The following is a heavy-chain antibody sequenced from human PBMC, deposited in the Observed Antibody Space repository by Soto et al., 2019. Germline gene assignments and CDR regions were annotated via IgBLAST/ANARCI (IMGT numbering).Heavy chain of an antibody. CDR3: AKGNLDGDY. Sequence: GGSLRLSCAASGFTFSSYSMNWVRQAPGKGLEWVSYISSSSSSTYYADSVKGRFTISRDNSKNTLYLQMNSLRAEDTAVYYCAKGNLDGDYWGQGTLVTVSS. D-gene: IGHD3-9*01. J-gene: IGHJ4*02. CDR1: GFTFSSYS. V-gene: IGHV3-48*01. CDR2: ISSSSSST.